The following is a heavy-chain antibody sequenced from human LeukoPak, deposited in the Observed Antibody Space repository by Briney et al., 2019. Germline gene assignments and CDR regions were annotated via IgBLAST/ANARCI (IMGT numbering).Heavy chain of an antibody. D-gene: IGHD6-25*01. Sequence: PGGSLRLSCAASGFTFGAYGMHWVRQVPVKGLEWLAVISHDGDTKYYEDSVKGRFTISRDNFKNTLSLQINSLKAEDTAVYYCAKEAATSQIDYWGQGTLVTVSS. CDR1: GFTFGAYG. J-gene: IGHJ4*02. CDR2: ISHDGDTK. V-gene: IGHV3-30*18. CDR3: AKEAATSQIDY.